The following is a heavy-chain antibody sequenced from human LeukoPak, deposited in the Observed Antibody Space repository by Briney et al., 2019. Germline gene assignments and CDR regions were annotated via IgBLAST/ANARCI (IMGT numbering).Heavy chain of an antibody. V-gene: IGHV3-23*01. CDR2: ISSIGVST. J-gene: IGHJ4*02. CDR1: GFTFSSYA. CDR3: AKDPGYYDGSGSYYFDY. Sequence: QPGGSLRLSCAASGFTFSSYAMNWVRQAPGKGLEWVSTISSIGVSTYYADSVKGRFTISRDNSKNTLYLQMNSLRAEDTAVYYCAKDPGYYDGSGSYYFDYWGQGTLVTVSS. D-gene: IGHD3-10*01.